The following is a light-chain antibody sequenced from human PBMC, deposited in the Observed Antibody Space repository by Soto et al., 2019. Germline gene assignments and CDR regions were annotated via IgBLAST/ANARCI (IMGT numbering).Light chain of an antibody. V-gene: IGKV3D-20*02. CDR3: QQRNSWPPGAT. Sequence: EIVLTQSPGTLSFSPGERATLSCRASQSVSSSYLAWYQQKPGQAPRLLIYGASSRATGIPDRFSGSGSGTDFTLTISSLETEDSAVYYCQQRNSWPPGATFGQGTRLEI. CDR1: QSVSSSY. CDR2: GAS. J-gene: IGKJ5*01.